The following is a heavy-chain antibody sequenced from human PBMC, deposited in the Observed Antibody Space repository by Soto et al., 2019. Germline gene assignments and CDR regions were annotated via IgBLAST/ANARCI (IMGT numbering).Heavy chain of an antibody. CDR3: ACGEYSYSRYY. V-gene: IGHV3-74*01. J-gene: IGHJ6*03. CDR2: INSDRGST. D-gene: IGHD5-18*01. Sequence: WACQSKGTGLVWVSRINSDRGSTSYANPVEGRITISRENAKNRLYLQMTSMRAEDTAVYYCACGEYSYSRYY.